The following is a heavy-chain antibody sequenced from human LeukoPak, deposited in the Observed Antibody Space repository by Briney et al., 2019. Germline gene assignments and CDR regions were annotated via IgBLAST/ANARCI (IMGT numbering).Heavy chain of an antibody. CDR1: GGSISSYY. CDR3: ARHSGGIDY. V-gene: IGHV4-59*08. Sequence: SETLSLTCTVSGGSISSYYWSWIRQPPGKELEWIGYIYYTGSTNYNPSLKSRVTISVDTSKNRFSLKLSSVTAADTAVYYCARHSGGIDYWGQGTLVTVSS. CDR2: IYYTGST. J-gene: IGHJ4*02. D-gene: IGHD1-26*01.